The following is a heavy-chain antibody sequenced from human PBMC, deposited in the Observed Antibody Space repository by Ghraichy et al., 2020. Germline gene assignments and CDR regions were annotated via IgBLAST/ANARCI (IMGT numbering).Heavy chain of an antibody. J-gene: IGHJ3*02. CDR3: ARDLRTPHAFDI. D-gene: IGHD1-14*01. CDR2: IIPMFGSA. V-gene: IGHV1-69*13. CDR1: GDSFSNYA. Sequence: SVKVSCKASGDSFSNYALSWVRQAPGRGLEWIGAIIPMFGSASYEPRLQGRITITADESTSTAYMELSSLRSEDTAVYYCARDLRTPHAFDIWGQGTLVTVSS.